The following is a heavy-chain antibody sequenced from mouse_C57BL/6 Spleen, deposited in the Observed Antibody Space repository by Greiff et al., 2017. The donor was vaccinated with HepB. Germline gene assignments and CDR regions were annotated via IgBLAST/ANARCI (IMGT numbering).Heavy chain of an antibody. CDR2: IYPSDSET. V-gene: IGHV1-61*01. CDR3: ARGGYGNYLYYFDC. J-gene: IGHJ2*01. D-gene: IGHD2-1*01. CDR1: GYTFTSYW. Sequence: VQLQQPGAELVRPGSSVKLSCKASGYTFTSYWMDWVKQRPGQGLEWIGNIYPSDSETHYNQKFKDKATLTVDKSSSTAYMQLSSLTSEDSAVYYCARGGYGNYLYYFDCWGQGTTLTVSS.